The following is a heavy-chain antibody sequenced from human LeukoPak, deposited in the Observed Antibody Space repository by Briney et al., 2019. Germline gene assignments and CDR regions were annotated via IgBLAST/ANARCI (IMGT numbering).Heavy chain of an antibody. Sequence: PGGSLRLSCAASGFTFSSYAMSWVRQAPGKGLEWVSAISGNGGSTYYADSVKGRFTISRDNSKNTLYLQMNSLRAEDTAVYYCARGAAAGIGTCDYWGQGTLVTVSS. V-gene: IGHV3-23*01. CDR1: GFTFSSYA. J-gene: IGHJ4*02. CDR2: ISGNGGST. CDR3: ARGAAAGIGTCDY. D-gene: IGHD6-13*01.